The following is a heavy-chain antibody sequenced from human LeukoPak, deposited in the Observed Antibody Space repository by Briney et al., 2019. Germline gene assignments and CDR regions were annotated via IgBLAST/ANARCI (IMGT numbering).Heavy chain of an antibody. CDR3: AKELSSGAPYYFDY. CDR2: ISYDGSNK. J-gene: IGHJ4*02. Sequence: GGSLRLSCAASGFTFSSYAMHWVRQAPGKGLEWVAVISYDGSNKYYADSVKGRFTISRDNSKNTLYLQMNSLRAEDTAVYYCAKELSSGAPYYFDYWGQGTLVTVSS. D-gene: IGHD3-22*01. V-gene: IGHV3-30*04. CDR1: GFTFSSYA.